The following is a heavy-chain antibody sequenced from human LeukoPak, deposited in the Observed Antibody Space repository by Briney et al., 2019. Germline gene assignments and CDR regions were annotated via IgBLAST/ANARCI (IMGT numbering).Heavy chain of an antibody. Sequence: SESPSLTRTVSGGSISSSSHYCGSIRQPPGNWLELIEIVYYIGSTYSNPSLKTRVTLSVDTSKNQFSLKLSSVTAADTAVYYCVRGSENHYGSGSYGYGYYYYMDIWGKGTTVTISS. CDR2: VYYIGST. CDR1: GGSISSSSHY. V-gene: IGHV4-39*01. CDR3: VRGSENHYGSGSYGYGYYYYMDI. J-gene: IGHJ6*03. D-gene: IGHD3-10*01.